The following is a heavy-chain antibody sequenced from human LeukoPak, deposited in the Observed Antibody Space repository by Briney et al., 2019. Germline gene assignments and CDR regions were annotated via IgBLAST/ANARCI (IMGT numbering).Heavy chain of an antibody. J-gene: IGHJ4*02. V-gene: IGHV3-11*06. CDR1: GFTFSDYY. CDR2: ISSSSSYT. D-gene: IGHD6-19*01. CDR3: AKRGVAVAGPYFDY. Sequence: GGSLRLSCVASGFTFSDYYMSWIRQAPGKGLEWVSYISSSSSYTNYADSVKGRFSISRDNAKNSLFLQMNSLRAEDTAVYYCAKRGVAVAGPYFDYWGQGTLVTVSS.